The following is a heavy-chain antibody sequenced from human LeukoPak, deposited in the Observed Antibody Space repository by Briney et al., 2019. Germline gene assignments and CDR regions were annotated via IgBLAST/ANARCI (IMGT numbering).Heavy chain of an antibody. V-gene: IGHV4-30-2*01. CDR2: IYHSGST. CDR3: ASMTTVTTGAFDY. CDR1: GGSISSGGYS. J-gene: IGHJ4*02. D-gene: IGHD4-17*01. Sequence: PSETLSLTCAVAGGSISSGGYSWCWIRPPPGGGLEWIGYIYHSGSTYYNPSLKSRVTISVDRSKNQFSLKLSSVTAADTAVYYCASMTTVTTGAFDYWGQGTLVTVSS.